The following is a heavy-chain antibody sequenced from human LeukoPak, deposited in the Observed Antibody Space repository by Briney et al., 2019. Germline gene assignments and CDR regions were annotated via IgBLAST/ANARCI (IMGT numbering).Heavy chain of an antibody. Sequence: GASVKVSCKASGYTFTSYDINWVRQATGQGLEWMGWMNPNSGNTGYAQKFQGRVTITADESTGTAYMELSSLRSEDTAMYYCARVVTPRYCSTTSCYWKAWFDPWGQGTLVTVSS. D-gene: IGHD2-2*01. V-gene: IGHV1-8*01. CDR1: GYTFTSYD. J-gene: IGHJ5*02. CDR3: ARVVTPRYCSTTSCYWKAWFDP. CDR2: MNPNSGNT.